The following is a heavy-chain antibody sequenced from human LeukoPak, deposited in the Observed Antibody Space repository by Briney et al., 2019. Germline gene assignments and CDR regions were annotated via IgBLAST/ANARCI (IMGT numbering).Heavy chain of an antibody. CDR2: ISSSGSTI. CDR3: AREPLEYSSSI. D-gene: IGHD6-6*01. CDR1: GFTFSYYE. V-gene: IGHV3-48*03. J-gene: IGHJ3*01. Sequence: GGPLSLSCAASGFTFSYYEMNWVHQAPGKGVEWVSYISSSGSTIYYADSVKGRITTSRDNAKDSLYQQMNSLRAEDTAVYYCAREPLEYSSSIWGQGTMVTVSS.